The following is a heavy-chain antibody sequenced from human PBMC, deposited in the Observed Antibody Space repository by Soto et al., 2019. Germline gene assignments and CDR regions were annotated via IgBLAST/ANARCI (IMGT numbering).Heavy chain of an antibody. CDR3: TTGVGYYDPYGMDV. Sequence: GGSLRLSCEVSGLTFSDAWMTWGRQAPGKGLEWVGRFKRKSDGGATDYGAPVKGRFTISRDDSRNTLYLQMNSLKTEDTAVYYCTTGVGYYDPYGMDVWGQGTTVTVSS. CDR1: GLTFSDAW. V-gene: IGHV3-15*01. CDR2: FKRKSDGGAT. J-gene: IGHJ6*02. D-gene: IGHD3-22*01.